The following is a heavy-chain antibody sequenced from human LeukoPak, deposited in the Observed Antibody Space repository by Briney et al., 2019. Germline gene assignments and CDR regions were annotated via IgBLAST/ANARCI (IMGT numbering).Heavy chain of an antibody. Sequence: GASVKVSCKASGYTFTGYYMHWVRQAPGQGLEWMGRINPNSGVTNYAQKFQGRVTMTRDTSISTAYMELSRLRSDDTAVYYCARVEEYYDFWSGYPDYWAREPWSPSPQ. CDR3: ARVEEYYDFWSGYPDY. CDR1: GYTFTGYY. D-gene: IGHD3-3*01. V-gene: IGHV1-2*06. CDR2: INPNSGVT. J-gene: IGHJ4*02.